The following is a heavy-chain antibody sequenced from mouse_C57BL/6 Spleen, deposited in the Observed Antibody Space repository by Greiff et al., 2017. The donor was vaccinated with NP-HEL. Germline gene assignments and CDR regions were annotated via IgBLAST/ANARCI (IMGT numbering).Heavy chain of an antibody. CDR3: ARGGIYDGYYDYFDY. V-gene: IGHV1-4*01. CDR1: GYTFTSYT. CDR2: INPSSGYT. Sequence: VQLVESGAELARPGASVKMSCKASGYTFTSYTMHWVKQRPGQGLEWIGYINPSSGYTKYNQKFKDKATLTADKSSSTAYMQLSSLTSEDSAVYYCARGGIYDGYYDYFDYWGQGTTLTVSS. D-gene: IGHD2-3*01. J-gene: IGHJ2*01.